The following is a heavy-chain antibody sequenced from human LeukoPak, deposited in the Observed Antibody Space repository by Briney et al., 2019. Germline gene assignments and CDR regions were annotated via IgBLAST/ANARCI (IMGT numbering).Heavy chain of an antibody. CDR1: GFTFSIYA. CDR2: LSGTGDST. D-gene: IGHD3-9*01. Sequence: PGGSLRLSCAASGFTFSIYAMSWVRQTPGEGLEWVSTLSGTGDSTYYADSVKGRFTISRDNSKNTLYLQMNSLRAEDTAVYYCPKVLSLRHFDQALYIDHRGQGTLVTVSS. V-gene: IGHV3-23*01. CDR3: PKVLSLRHFDQALYIDH. J-gene: IGHJ4*02.